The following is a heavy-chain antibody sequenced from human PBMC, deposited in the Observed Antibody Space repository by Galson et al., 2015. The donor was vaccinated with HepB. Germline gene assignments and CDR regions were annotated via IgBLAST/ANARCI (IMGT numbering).Heavy chain of an antibody. CDR3: AREGSLVVVPAAEWPYYMDV. J-gene: IGHJ6*03. Sequence: SVKVSCKASGGTFGSYAISWVRQAPGQGLEWMGGIIPIFGTANYAQKFQGRVTITADESTSTAYMELSSLRSEDTAVYYCAREGSLVVVPAAEWPYYMDVWGKGTTVTVSS. CDR1: GGTFGSYA. V-gene: IGHV1-69*13. CDR2: IIPIFGTA. D-gene: IGHD2-2*01.